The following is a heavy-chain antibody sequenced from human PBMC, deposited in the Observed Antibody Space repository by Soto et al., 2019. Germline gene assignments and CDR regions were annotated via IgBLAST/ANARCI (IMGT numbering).Heavy chain of an antibody. CDR1: GGSISSGGYY. J-gene: IGHJ4*02. CDR3: LGHCSSTSCLYYFDY. D-gene: IGHD2-2*01. CDR2: IYYSGST. Sequence: SETLSLTCTVSGGSISSGGYYWSWIRQHPGKGLEWIGYIYYSGSTYYNPSLKSRVTISVDTSKNQFSLKLSSVTAADTAVYYCLGHCSSTSCLYYFDYWGQGTLVTVSS. V-gene: IGHV4-31*03.